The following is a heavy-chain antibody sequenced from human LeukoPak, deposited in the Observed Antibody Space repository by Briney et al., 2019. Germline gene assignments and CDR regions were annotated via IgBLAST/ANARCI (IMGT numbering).Heavy chain of an antibody. CDR2: INSDGSEG. CDR1: GFTFSGFW. D-gene: IGHD6-6*01. V-gene: IGHV3-7*03. J-gene: IGHJ3*01. CDR3: ARSSYSSSSSV. Sequence: GGSLRLSCAVSGFTFSGFWMSWSRQAPGKGLEWVASINSDGSEGYYADVVKGRFTISRDNAKNSLYLQINSLRAEDTAVYYCARSSYSSSSSVWDQGTMVTVSS.